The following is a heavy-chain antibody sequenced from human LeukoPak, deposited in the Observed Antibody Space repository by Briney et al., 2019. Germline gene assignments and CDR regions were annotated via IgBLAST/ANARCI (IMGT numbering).Heavy chain of an antibody. CDR2: INHSGST. CDR3: ARGPRIAVAGTGGWFDH. Sequence: SETLSLTCAVYGGSFSGYYWSWIRQPPGKGLEWIGEINHSGSTNYNPSLKSRVTISVDTSKNQFSLKLSSVTAADTAVYYCARGPRIAVAGTGGWFDHWGQGTLVTVSS. CDR1: GGSFSGYY. V-gene: IGHV4-34*01. J-gene: IGHJ5*02. D-gene: IGHD6-19*01.